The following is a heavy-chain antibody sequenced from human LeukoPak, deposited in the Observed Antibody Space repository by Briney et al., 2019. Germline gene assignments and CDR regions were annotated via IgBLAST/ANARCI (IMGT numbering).Heavy chain of an antibody. J-gene: IGHJ4*02. CDR1: GYSFTSSW. Sequence: GESLKISCKASGYSFTSSWIGGVRQMPGKGLEWMGVIYPDDSDIRYSPSFEGQVTISANKSISTAYLQWSSLKAADTAMYYCARPRSGYYPLDYWGQGTLVTVSS. CDR2: IYPDDSDI. V-gene: IGHV5-51*01. CDR3: ARPRSGYYPLDY. D-gene: IGHD3-3*01.